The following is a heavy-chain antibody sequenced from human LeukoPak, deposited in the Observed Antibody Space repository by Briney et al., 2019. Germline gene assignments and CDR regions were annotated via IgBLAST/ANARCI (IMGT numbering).Heavy chain of an antibody. J-gene: IGHJ4*02. CDR2: MSGSGGST. CDR1: GFTFSSYA. CDR3: AKQGEWQLVPRGYFDY. Sequence: GGSLRLSCAASGFTFSSYAMSWVRQAPGKGLEWVSAMSGSGGSTYYADSVKGRFTISRDNSKYTLYLQMNSLRAEDTAVYYCAKQGEWQLVPRGYFDYWGQGTLVTVSS. V-gene: IGHV3-23*01. D-gene: IGHD6-6*01.